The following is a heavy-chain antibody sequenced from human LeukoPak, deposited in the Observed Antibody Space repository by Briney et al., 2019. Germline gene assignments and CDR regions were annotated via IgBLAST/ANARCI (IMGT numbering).Heavy chain of an antibody. D-gene: IGHD4-17*01. Sequence: GGSLRLSCAASGFTFSSYAMHWVRQAPGKGLEWVAVISYDGSNKYYADSVKGRFTISRDNSKNTLYLQMNSLRAEDTAVYYCARDRAPLLWGDYSLGTLAMDVWGKGTTVTVSS. CDR3: ARDRAPLLWGDYSLGTLAMDV. J-gene: IGHJ6*04. CDR2: ISYDGSNK. CDR1: GFTFSSYA. V-gene: IGHV3-30*04.